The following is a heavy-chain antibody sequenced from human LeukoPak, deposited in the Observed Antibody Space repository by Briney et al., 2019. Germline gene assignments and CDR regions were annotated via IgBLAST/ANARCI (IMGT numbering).Heavy chain of an antibody. CDR2: ISSNGGSP. J-gene: IGHJ4*02. CDR3: VKVHYDCWRASLGDFDY. Sequence: GGSLRLSCSAPGFSFSDYAMHGVRQAPGKGLEHVSAISSNGGSPYYADSVKGRFTISRDNSKNTLYLQMSSLRAEDTAVYYCVKVHYDCWRASLGDFDYWGQGTLVTVSS. V-gene: IGHV3-64D*09. D-gene: IGHD3-3*01. CDR1: GFSFSDYA.